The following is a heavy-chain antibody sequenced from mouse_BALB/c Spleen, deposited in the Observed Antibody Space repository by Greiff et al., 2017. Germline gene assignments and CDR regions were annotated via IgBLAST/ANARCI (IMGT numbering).Heavy chain of an antibody. Sequence: QVQLKESGAELVKPGASVKLSCKTSGYTFTSYWIQWVKQRPGQGLGWIGEIFPGTGTTYYNEKFKGKATLTIDTSSSTAYMQLSSLTSEDSAVYYCARGGNYEDYWGQGTTLTVSS. CDR1: GYTFTSYW. D-gene: IGHD2-1*01. V-gene: IGHV1S132*01. J-gene: IGHJ2*01. CDR2: IFPGTGTT. CDR3: ARGGNYEDY.